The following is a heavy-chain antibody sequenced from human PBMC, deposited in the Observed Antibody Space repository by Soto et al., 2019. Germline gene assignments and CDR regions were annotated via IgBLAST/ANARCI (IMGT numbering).Heavy chain of an antibody. CDR1: GYSFTNYW. J-gene: IGHJ4*02. D-gene: IGHD2-21*02. CDR3: ARHLPGFTALDR. CDR2: IYPGDPDI. V-gene: IGHV5-51*01. Sequence: GESLKISCKGSGYSFTNYWIAWVRQMPGRGLEWMGIIYPGDPDIRYSPSFQGQVTISADKSITTAYLQWSSLRASDTAMYYCARHLPGFTALDRWGQGTLVTVSS.